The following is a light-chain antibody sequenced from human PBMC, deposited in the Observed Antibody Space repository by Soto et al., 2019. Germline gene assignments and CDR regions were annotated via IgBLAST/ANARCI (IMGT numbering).Light chain of an antibody. CDR1: QSLLHSNGYNF. Sequence: DIVMTQSPLSLPITPGEPASISCSSSQSLLHSNGYNFLDWYFQKPGQSPHLLIYLGSNRASGVPDRVSGSGSGTSFTLKISRVEAEDVGVYYCMQVLQTPYTFCQGSKL. CDR3: MQVLQTPYT. V-gene: IGKV2-28*01. CDR2: LGS. J-gene: IGKJ2*01.